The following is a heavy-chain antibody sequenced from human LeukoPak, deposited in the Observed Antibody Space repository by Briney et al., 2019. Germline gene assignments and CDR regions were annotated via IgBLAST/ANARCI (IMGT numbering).Heavy chain of an antibody. V-gene: IGHV4-39*07. J-gene: IGHJ5*02. Sequence: SETLSLTCTVSGGSINTPNYYWGWIRQTPGKGLEWIGNIFYSGGTYYSPSLTSRVTISLDTSRNQFSLKLNSVTAADTAVYYCARFTPQGYGWGGYNRFDPWGQGTLVTVSS. D-gene: IGHD3-16*01. CDR1: GGSINTPNYY. CDR2: IFYSGGT. CDR3: ARFTPQGYGWGGYNRFDP.